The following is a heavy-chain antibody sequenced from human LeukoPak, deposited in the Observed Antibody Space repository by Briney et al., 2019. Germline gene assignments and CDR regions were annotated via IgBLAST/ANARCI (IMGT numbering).Heavy chain of an antibody. CDR2: IIPIFGTA. D-gene: IGHD4/OR15-4a*01. V-gene: IGHV1-69*13. CDR3: AREAKDYYYYMDV. J-gene: IGHJ6*03. CDR1: GGTFSSYA. Sequence: SVKGSCKASGGTFSSYATSWVRQAPGQGLEWMGGIIPIFGTANYAQKFQGRVTITADESTSTAYMELSSLRSEDMAVYYCAREAKDYYYYMDVWGKGTTVTVSS.